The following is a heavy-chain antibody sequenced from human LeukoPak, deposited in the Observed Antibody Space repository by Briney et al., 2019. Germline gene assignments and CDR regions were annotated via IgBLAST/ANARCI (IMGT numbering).Heavy chain of an antibody. V-gene: IGHV3-11*04. D-gene: IGHD1-26*01. J-gene: IGHJ3*02. CDR1: GFTFSDYY. CDR3: ARPQWELPDPDAFDI. CDR2: ISGTGVNI. Sequence: GGSLRLSCAASGFTFSDYYMCWIRQAPGKGLEWVSYISGTGVNIDYANSVKGRFTISRDNAKNSLYLQMNSLRAEDTAVYYCARPQWELPDPDAFDIWGQRTMVTVSS.